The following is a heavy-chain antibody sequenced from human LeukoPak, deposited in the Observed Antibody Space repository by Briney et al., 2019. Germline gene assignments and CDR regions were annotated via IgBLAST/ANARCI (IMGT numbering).Heavy chain of an antibody. D-gene: IGHD6-19*01. CDR1: GFTFSSYA. J-gene: IGHJ4*02. CDR2: ISSSSSYI. V-gene: IGHV3-21*01. Sequence: GGSLRLSCAASGFTFSSYAMSWVRQAPGKGLEWVSSISSSSSYIYYADSVKGRFTISRDNAKNSLYLQMNSLRAEDTAVYYCARRGRVAGTLGDYWGQGTLVTVSS. CDR3: ARRGRVAGTLGDY.